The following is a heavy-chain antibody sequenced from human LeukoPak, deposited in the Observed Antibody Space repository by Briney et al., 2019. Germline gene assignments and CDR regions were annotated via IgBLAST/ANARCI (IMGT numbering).Heavy chain of an antibody. D-gene: IGHD3-10*01. CDR3: ARVDGLAAYYYGSESSGFDY. CDR1: GFTFSSYW. CDR2: IKQDGSEK. V-gene: IGHV3-7*01. Sequence: PGGSLRLSCAASGFTFSSYWMSWVRQAPGKGLEWVANIKQDGSEKYYVDSVKGRFTISRDNAKNSLYLQMNSLRAEDTAVYYCARVDGLAAYYYGSESSGFDYWGQGTLVTVSS. J-gene: IGHJ4*02.